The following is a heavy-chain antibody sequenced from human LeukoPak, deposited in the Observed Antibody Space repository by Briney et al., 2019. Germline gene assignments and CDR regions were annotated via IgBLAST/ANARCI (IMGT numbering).Heavy chain of an antibody. V-gene: IGHV4-59*01. Sequence: SETLSLTCTVSGGPINGYCWSWIRQPPGKGLEWIGYIYYSGITNYNPSLKSRLTISVDTSKNHFSLKLSSVTAADTAVYYCARYSPNYYYYYMDVWGRGTTVTVSS. CDR3: ARYSPNYYYYYMDV. J-gene: IGHJ6*03. D-gene: IGHD2-21*01. CDR2: IYYSGIT. CDR1: GGPINGYC.